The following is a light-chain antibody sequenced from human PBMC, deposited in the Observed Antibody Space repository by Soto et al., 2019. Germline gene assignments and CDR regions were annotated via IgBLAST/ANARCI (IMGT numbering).Light chain of an antibody. CDR2: GAS. CDR3: QTYNNWPPLYT. V-gene: IGKV3-15*01. Sequence: EIVMTQSPATLSVSPGERATLSCRASQSVSSNLAWYQQKPGQAPRLLIYGASTRATGIPARFSGSGSGTEFTLTISSLQSEDFAVYYCQTYNNWPPLYTFGPGTK. J-gene: IGKJ2*01. CDR1: QSVSSN.